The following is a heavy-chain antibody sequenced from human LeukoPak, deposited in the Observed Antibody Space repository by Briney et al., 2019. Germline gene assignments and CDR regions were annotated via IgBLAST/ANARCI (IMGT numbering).Heavy chain of an antibody. Sequence: SETLSLTCTVSGASIGSYYWSWIRQPPGKGLEWIAYISDIGSINYNPSLKSRVTISLDTSKNQFSLKLSSVTAADTAVYYCAGHHPRNTVDFWGQGTLVTVSS. CDR2: ISDIGSI. D-gene: IGHD2-8*02. J-gene: IGHJ4*02. V-gene: IGHV4-59*08. CDR3: AGHHPRNTVDF. CDR1: GASIGSYY.